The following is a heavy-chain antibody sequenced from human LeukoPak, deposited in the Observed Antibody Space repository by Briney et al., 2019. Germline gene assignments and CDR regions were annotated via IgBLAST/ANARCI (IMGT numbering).Heavy chain of an antibody. V-gene: IGHV4-59*08. CDR1: GGSISSYY. J-gene: IGHJ4*02. Sequence: SETLSLTCTVSGGSISSYYWSWIRQPPGKGLEWIGYIYYSGSTNYNPSLKSRVTISVDTSKNQFSLKLSSVTAADTAVYYCARAEEPYYFDYWGQGTLVTVSS. CDR3: ARAEEPYYFDY. CDR2: IYYSGST. D-gene: IGHD1-26*01.